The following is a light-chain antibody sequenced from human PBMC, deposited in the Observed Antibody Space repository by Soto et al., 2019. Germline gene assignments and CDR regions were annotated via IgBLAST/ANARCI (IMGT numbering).Light chain of an antibody. CDR1: ESVDIN. CDR3: QQYNNWPFS. V-gene: IGKV3-15*01. J-gene: IGKJ5*01. CDR2: GAS. Sequence: EIVLTQSPATLSVSPGERVTLSCRASESVDINLAWYQQKPGQAPRLLIYGASTRATDMPGTFSGRGSGTEFTLTISSLQSEDFAVYFCQQYNNWPFSFGQGTRLEIK.